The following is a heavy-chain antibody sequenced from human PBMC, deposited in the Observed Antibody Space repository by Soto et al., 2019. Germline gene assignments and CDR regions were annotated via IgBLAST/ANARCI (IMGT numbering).Heavy chain of an antibody. J-gene: IGHJ6*02. CDR2: IYYSGST. CDR3: ARVSCSSTSCYDRYYYYYYGMDV. CDR1: GGSISSYY. V-gene: IGHV4-59*01. D-gene: IGHD2-2*01. Sequence: SETLSLTCTVSGGSISSYYWSWIRQPPGKGLEWIGYIYYSGSTKYNPSLKSRVTISVDTSKNQFSLKLSSVTAADTAVYYCARVSCSSTSCYDRYYYYYYGMDVWGQGTTVTVSS.